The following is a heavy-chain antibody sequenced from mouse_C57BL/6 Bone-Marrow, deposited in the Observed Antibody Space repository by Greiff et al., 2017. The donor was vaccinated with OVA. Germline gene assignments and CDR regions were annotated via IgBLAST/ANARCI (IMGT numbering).Heavy chain of an antibody. Sequence: VMLVESGPGLVAPSQSLSITCTVSGFSLTSYGVHWVRQPPGKGLEWLVVIWSDGSTTYNSALKSRLSISKDNSKSQVFLKMNSLQTDDTAMYYWARHVYGSSYDWYFDVWGTGTTVTVSS. CDR1: GFSLTSYG. CDR3: ARHVYGSSYDWYFDV. CDR2: IWSDGST. D-gene: IGHD1-1*01. J-gene: IGHJ1*03. V-gene: IGHV2-6-1*01.